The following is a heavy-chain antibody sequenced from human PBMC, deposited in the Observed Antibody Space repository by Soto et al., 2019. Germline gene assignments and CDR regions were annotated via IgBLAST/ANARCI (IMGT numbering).Heavy chain of an antibody. D-gene: IGHD3-3*01. CDR3: ARVRFLEWPYFDY. CDR2: INAGNGNT. J-gene: IGHJ4*02. CDR1: GYTFTSYA. Sequence: ASVKVSCKASGYTFTSYAMHWVRQAPGQRLEWMGWINAGNGNTKYSQKFQGRVTITRDTSASTAYMELSSLRSEDTAVYYCARVRFLEWPYFDYWGQGTLVTVSS. V-gene: IGHV1-3*01.